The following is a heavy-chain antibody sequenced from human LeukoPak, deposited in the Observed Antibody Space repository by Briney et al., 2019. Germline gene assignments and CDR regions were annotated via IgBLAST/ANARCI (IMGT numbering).Heavy chain of an antibody. Sequence: GGSLRLSCAASGFTFSSYWMSWVRQAPGKGLEWVANIKQDGSEKYYVGSVKGRFTISRDNAKNSLYLQMNSLRAEDTAVYYCARDYDFWSGYYMTRGMDVWGKGTTVTVSS. CDR2: IKQDGSEK. CDR1: GFTFSSYW. D-gene: IGHD3-3*01. CDR3: ARDYDFWSGYYMTRGMDV. V-gene: IGHV3-7*01. J-gene: IGHJ6*04.